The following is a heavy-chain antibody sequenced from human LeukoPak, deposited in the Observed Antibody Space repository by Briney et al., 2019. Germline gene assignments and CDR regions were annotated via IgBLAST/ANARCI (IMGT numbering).Heavy chain of an antibody. V-gene: IGHV4-34*01. CDR3: ARQNYGAAPLRY. Sequence: SETLSLTCAVYGGSFSGYYWSWIRQPPGKGLEWIGEINHSGRANYNPSLKSRVTISVDTSKNQFSLKLSSVTAADTAVYYCARQNYGAAPLRYWGQGTLVTVSS. J-gene: IGHJ4*02. CDR1: GGSFSGYY. CDR2: INHSGRA. D-gene: IGHD4/OR15-4a*01.